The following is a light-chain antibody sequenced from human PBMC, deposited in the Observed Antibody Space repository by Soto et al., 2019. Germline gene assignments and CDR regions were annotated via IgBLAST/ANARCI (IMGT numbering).Light chain of an antibody. Sequence: DMQMTHSPSSLSASVCDRVTITFRSTQGINNYLAWYQQKPGKVPKLLIYGASNLQSGVPSRFSGSGSGTDFTLTISSLHPEDGATYYCQKYNSAPITFGQGTRLEIK. CDR2: GAS. CDR3: QKYNSAPIT. CDR1: QGINNY. J-gene: IGKJ5*01. V-gene: IGKV1-27*01.